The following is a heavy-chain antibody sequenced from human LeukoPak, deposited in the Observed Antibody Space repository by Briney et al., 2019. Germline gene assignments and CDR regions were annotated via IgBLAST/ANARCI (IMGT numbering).Heavy chain of an antibody. V-gene: IGHV4-59*01. Sequence: SETLSLTCTVSGGSISSYYWSWIRQPPGKGLEWIGYIYYSGSTNYNPSLKSRVTISVDTSKNQFSLKLSSVTAADTAVYYCAREKSSGWLTSRYYFDYWGQGTLVTVSS. CDR3: AREKSSGWLTSRYYFDY. CDR2: IYYSGST. D-gene: IGHD6-19*01. J-gene: IGHJ4*02. CDR1: GGSISSYY.